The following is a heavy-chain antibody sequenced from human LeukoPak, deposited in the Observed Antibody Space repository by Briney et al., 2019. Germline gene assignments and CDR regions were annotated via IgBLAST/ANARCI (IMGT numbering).Heavy chain of an antibody. D-gene: IGHD5-18*01. J-gene: IGHJ6*02. CDR2: ISSNGGST. V-gene: IGHV3-64*01. CDR3: ARVPQQLWLSAGYYYYGMDV. Sequence: GGSLRLSCAASGFTFSSYAMHWVRQAPGKGLEYVSAISSNGGSTYYANSVKGRFTISRDNSKNTLYLQMGSLRSEDTAVYYCARVPQQLWLSAGYYYYGMDVWGQGTTVTVSS. CDR1: GFTFSSYA.